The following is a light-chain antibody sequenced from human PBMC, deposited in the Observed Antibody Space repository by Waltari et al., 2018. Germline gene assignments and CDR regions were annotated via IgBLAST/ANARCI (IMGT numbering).Light chain of an antibody. CDR3: QQYGTTPRT. Sequence: IVLTQSPGTLSLSPGERATLSCRASQSVGNSYLAWYQQKPGQAPRLLIYGASSRATGIPDRVSGSGSGTDFTLTISRLEPEDFAVYYCQQYGTTPRTFGQGTKLEIK. V-gene: IGKV3-20*01. CDR1: QSVGNSY. CDR2: GAS. J-gene: IGKJ2*01.